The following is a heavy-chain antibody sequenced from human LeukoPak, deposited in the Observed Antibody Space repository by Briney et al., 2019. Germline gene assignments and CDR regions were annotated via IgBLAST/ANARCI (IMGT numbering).Heavy chain of an antibody. Sequence: GGSLRLSCAASGFTFSSYWMSWVRQAPGKGLEWVTNIKQDGSEKYYVDSVKGRFTISRDNAKNSLYLQMNSLRAEDTAVYYCASQAYITIFGVVISSPDAFDIWGQGTIVTVSS. CDR2: IKQDGSEK. J-gene: IGHJ3*02. CDR3: ASQAYITIFGVVISSPDAFDI. CDR1: GFTFSSYW. D-gene: IGHD3-3*01. V-gene: IGHV3-7*01.